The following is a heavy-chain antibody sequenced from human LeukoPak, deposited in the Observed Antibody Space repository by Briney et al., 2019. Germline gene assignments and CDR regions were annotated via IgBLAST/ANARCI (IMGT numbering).Heavy chain of an antibody. CDR2: IYHSGST. J-gene: IGHJ3*01. V-gene: IGHV4-59*02. CDR3: ARGFYGSGSYSSPGFHAFDV. D-gene: IGHD3-10*01. Sequence: SQTLSLTCTVSGGSVSTYYWSWIRQPPGKELEWIGEIYHSGSTDYNPSLESRVTISVDKSKNQFSLKLSSVTAADTAVYYCARGFYGSGSYSSPGFHAFDVWGQGTMVTVSS. CDR1: GGSVSTYY.